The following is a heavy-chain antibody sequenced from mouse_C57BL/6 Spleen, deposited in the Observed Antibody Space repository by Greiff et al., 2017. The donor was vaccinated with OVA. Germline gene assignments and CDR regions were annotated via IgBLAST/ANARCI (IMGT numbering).Heavy chain of an antibody. V-gene: IGHV5-6*01. D-gene: IGHD1-1*01. CDR3: ARQNLLLRSYARDY. J-gene: IGHJ4*01. Sequence: EVKLMESGGDLVKPGGSLKLSCAASGFTFSSYGMSWVRPTPDKRLEWVATISSGGSYTYYPDSVKGRFTISRDNAKNTLYLQMSSLKSEDTAMYYCARQNLLLRSYARDYWGQGTSVTVSS. CDR2: ISSGGSYT. CDR1: GFTFSSYG.